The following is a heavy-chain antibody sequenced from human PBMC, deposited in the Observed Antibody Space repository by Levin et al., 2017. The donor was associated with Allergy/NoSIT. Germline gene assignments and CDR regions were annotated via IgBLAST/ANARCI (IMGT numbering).Heavy chain of an antibody. J-gene: IGHJ4*02. CDR2: IRSKAYGGTT. Sequence: GGSLRLSCTASGFTFGDYAMSWFRQAPGKGLEWVGFIRSKAYGGTTEYAASVKGRFTISRDDSKSIAYLQMNSLKTEDTAVYYCTREEATIPPLFDYWGQGTLVTVSS. CDR1: GFTFGDYA. V-gene: IGHV3-49*03. D-gene: IGHD5-24*01. CDR3: TREEATIPPLFDY.